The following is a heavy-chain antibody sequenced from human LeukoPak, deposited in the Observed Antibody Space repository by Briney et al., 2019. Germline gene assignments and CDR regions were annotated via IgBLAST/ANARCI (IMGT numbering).Heavy chain of an antibody. D-gene: IGHD6-19*01. V-gene: IGHV4-34*01. J-gene: IGHJ4*02. Sequence: PSETLSLTCAVYGGSFSGYYWSWIRQPPGEGLEWIGEINHSGSTNYNPSLKSRVTISVDTSKNQFSLKLSSVTAADTAVYYCANTLSSGTDYWGQGTLVTVSS. CDR1: GGSFSGYY. CDR3: ANTLSSGTDY. CDR2: INHSGST.